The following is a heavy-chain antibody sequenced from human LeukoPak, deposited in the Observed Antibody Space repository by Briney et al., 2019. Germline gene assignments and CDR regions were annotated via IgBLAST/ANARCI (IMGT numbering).Heavy chain of an antibody. V-gene: IGHV3-7*01. CDR1: GFTFSNYW. CDR2: IKKDGSEK. J-gene: IGHJ4*02. CDR3: AGGARLLIDY. Sequence: GGSLRLSCAASGFTFSNYWMNWVRQAPGKGPVWVAIIKKDGSEKYYVDSVKGRFTISRDNAKNSLYLQMNSLRADDTAVYFCAGGARLLIDYWGQGALVNVSS.